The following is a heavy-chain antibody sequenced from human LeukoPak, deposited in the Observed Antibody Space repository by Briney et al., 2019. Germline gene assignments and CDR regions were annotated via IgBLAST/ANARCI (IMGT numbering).Heavy chain of an antibody. Sequence: GGSLRLSCVASGFTFSSNVMIWVRQAPGKGLEWVSSIPASGGSTYYADSVKGRFTISRDNSKNSLYLQMNSLRAEDTAVYCCAKESSGGWYFDYWGQGTLVTVSS. V-gene: IGHV3-23*01. D-gene: IGHD6-19*01. J-gene: IGHJ4*02. CDR2: IPASGGST. CDR3: AKESSGGWYFDY. CDR1: GFTFSSNV.